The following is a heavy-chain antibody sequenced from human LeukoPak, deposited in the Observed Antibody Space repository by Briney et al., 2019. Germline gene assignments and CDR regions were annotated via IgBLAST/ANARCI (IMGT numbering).Heavy chain of an antibody. CDR1: GGTFSSYA. D-gene: IGHD3-22*01. V-gene: IGHV1-69*13. CDR2: IIPIFGTA. Sequence: SVKVSCKASGGTFSSYAISWVRQAPGQGLEWMGGIIPIFGTANYAQKFQGRVTNTADESTSTAYMELSSLRSEDTAVYYCARVINPTYYYDSSGPGAFDIWGQGTMVTVSS. J-gene: IGHJ3*02. CDR3: ARVINPTYYYDSSGPGAFDI.